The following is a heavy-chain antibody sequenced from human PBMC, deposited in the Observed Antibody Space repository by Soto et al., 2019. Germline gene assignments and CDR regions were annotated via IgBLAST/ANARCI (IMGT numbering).Heavy chain of an antibody. CDR3: ARRPRGRIAAAGGAFDI. CDR1: GYSFTSYW. J-gene: IGHJ3*02. CDR2: IYPGDSDT. Sequence: GESLKISCKGSGYSFTSYWIGWVRQMPGKGLEWMGIIYPGDSDTRYSPSFQGQVTISADKSISTAYLQWSSLKASDTAMYYCARRPRGRIAAAGGAFDIWGQGTMVTVSS. V-gene: IGHV5-51*01. D-gene: IGHD6-13*01.